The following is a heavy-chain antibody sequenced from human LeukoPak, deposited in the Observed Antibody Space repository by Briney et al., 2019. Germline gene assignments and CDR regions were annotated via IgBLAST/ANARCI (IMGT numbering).Heavy chain of an antibody. D-gene: IGHD5-12*01. CDR3: AREEWLRWGYYYYGMDV. V-gene: IGHV3-30*04. J-gene: IGHJ6*02. Sequence: GGSLRLSCAASGFTFSSYPMPWVRQAPGKGLEWVAVISYDGSNKYYADSVKGRFTISRDNSKNTLYLQMNSLRAEDTAVYYCAREEWLRWGYYYYGMDVWGQGTTVTVSS. CDR1: GFTFSSYP. CDR2: ISYDGSNK.